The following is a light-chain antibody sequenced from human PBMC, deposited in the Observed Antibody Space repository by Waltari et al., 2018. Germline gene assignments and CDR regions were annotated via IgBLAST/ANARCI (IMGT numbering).Light chain of an antibody. CDR1: QSVSSN. J-gene: IGKJ2*01. CDR2: GAY. Sequence: EIVMTQSPATLSVSPGDTASLSCRASQSVSSNLAWYQQKPGQAPRLLIYGAYTRATGIPARFSGSGSGTEFTLTISSLQPEDFAVYYCQQYNNWPPYTFGQGTKLEIK. V-gene: IGKV3-15*01. CDR3: QQYNNWPPYT.